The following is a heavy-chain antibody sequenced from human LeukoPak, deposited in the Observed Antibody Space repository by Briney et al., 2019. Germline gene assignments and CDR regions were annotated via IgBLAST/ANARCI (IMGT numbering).Heavy chain of an antibody. Sequence: GGSLSLSCAASGFTFSSYGMQWVRQAPGKGLEWVAVIWYDGSNKYYADSVKGRFTISRDNSKNTLYLQMNSLRAEDTAVYYCARGGSSWSYYFDYWGQGTLVTVSS. V-gene: IGHV3-33*01. J-gene: IGHJ4*02. CDR3: ARGGSSWSYYFDY. CDR2: IWYDGSNK. CDR1: GFTFSSYG. D-gene: IGHD6-13*01.